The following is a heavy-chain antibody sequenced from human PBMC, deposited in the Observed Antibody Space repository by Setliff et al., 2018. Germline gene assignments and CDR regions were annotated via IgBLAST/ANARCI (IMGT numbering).Heavy chain of an antibody. Sequence: LSCAASGFTFRDYTMAWVRQAPGKGLEWVAGVIQDGNGYYADSMKGRSVISRDNSRSSCFLQLNNLRPEDTATYYCVKDRVNDGVWDFDSWGQGIVVTVSS. CDR1: GFTFRDYT. V-gene: IGHV3-23*01. CDR3: VKDRVNDGVWDFDS. J-gene: IGHJ4*02. CDR2: VIQDGNG. D-gene: IGHD4-17*01.